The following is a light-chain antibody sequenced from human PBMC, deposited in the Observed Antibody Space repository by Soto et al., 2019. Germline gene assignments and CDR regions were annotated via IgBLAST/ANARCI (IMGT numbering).Light chain of an antibody. CDR3: SSYTSSSPLYV. Sequence: QSALTQPASVSGSPGQSITISCPGTNSDIGFYNYVSWYQQHPGEAPKLIIYEVAKRPSGVSSRFSGSKSGNTASLTISGLQAEDEADYHCSSYTSSSPLYVFGTGTKVTVL. V-gene: IGLV2-14*01. CDR1: NSDIGFYNY. CDR2: EVA. J-gene: IGLJ1*01.